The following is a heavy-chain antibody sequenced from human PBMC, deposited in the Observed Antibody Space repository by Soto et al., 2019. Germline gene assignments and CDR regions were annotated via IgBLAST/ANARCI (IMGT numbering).Heavy chain of an antibody. CDR3: ARGSCSSTSCYKEYYFDL. J-gene: IGHJ4*02. CDR2: IIPMFGTS. V-gene: IGHV1-69*13. CDR1: GGTFSGYA. Sequence: SVKVSCKASGGTFSGYAISWVRQAPGQGLEWMGEIIPMFGTSNYAQKFQGRVTITADESTSTAYMELSSLRSEDTAVYYCARGSCSSTSCYKEYYFDLWGQGTLVTSPQ. D-gene: IGHD2-2*02.